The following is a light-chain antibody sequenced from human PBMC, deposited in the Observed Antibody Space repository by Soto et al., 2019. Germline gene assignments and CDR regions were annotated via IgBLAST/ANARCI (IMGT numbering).Light chain of an antibody. CDR2: GAS. CDR1: QSVSNN. J-gene: IGKJ1*01. CDR3: QRQSNWPRT. Sequence: EIVLTQSPANLSLSPGERATLSCRASQSVSNNYLAWYQQKPGQAPRLLIHGASTRATGIPARFSGSGSGTEFTLTISSLQSEDFAIYYCQRQSNWPRTFGQGTKVDIK. V-gene: IGKV3-15*01.